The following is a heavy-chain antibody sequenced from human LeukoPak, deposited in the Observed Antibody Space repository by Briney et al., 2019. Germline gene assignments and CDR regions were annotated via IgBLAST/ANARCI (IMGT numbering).Heavy chain of an antibody. CDR3: ARGSNVQQRLDSFDF. D-gene: IGHD6-25*01. CDR1: GFTFSTYN. J-gene: IGHJ4*02. CDR2: TSSGGAYI. V-gene: IGHV3-21*01. Sequence: GGSLRLSCAASGFTFSTYNMNWVRQAPGKGLEWVSSTSSGGAYIYYAASLKGRFTISRDNAKNSLYLQMNSLRAEDTAVYYCARGSNVQQRLDSFDFWGQGTLVTVSS.